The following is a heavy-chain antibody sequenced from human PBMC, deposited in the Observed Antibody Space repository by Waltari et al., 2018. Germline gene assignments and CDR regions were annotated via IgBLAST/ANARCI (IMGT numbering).Heavy chain of an antibody. D-gene: IGHD3-16*01. V-gene: IGHV4-38-2*01. CDR2: IYHSGST. CDR1: GYSISSGYY. Sequence: QVQLQESGPGLVKPSETLSLTCAVSGYSISSGYYWGWTRQPPGKGLEWIGSIYHSGSTYSSPSLKGRVTVSVDTSKSQFSLRLSSVTAADTAVYYCARRPYTNWYFDLWGRGTLVTVSS. CDR3: ARRPYTNWYFDL. J-gene: IGHJ2*01.